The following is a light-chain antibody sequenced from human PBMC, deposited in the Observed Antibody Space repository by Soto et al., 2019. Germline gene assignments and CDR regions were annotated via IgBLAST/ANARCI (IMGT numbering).Light chain of an antibody. CDR2: DVS. V-gene: IGLV2-14*01. Sequence: QSGLTQPAAVSGSPGQSSTISCTGTRSDVGGYNYVSWYQQHPGNAPKLIIYDVSNRPSGVSTRFSGSKSGNTASLTISGLQAEDEADYYCSSYTSSSTFYVFGTGNKVTVL. J-gene: IGLJ1*01. CDR3: SSYTSSSTFYV. CDR1: RSDVGGYNY.